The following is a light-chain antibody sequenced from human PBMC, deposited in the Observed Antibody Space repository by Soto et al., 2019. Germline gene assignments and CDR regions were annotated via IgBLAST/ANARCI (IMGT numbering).Light chain of an antibody. CDR1: SSDVGSYNL. V-gene: IGLV2-23*02. CDR2: EVS. Sequence: QSVLTQHASVSGSPGQSITISFPGTSSDVGSYNLVSWYQQHPGKAPKLMIYEVSKRPSGVSNRFSGSKSGITASLTISGLQAEDEADYYCCSCAGSSTVVFGGGTKVTVL. J-gene: IGLJ2*01. CDR3: CSCAGSSTVV.